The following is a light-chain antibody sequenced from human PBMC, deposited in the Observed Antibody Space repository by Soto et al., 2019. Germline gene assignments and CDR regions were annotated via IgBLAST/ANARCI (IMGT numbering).Light chain of an antibody. CDR2: ATN. CDR3: VLYLGRGIVV. CDR1: AGSVSTSYY. Sequence: QTVVTQEPSFSVSPGETVTLTCGLNAGSVSTSYYPGWYQQTPGQAPRTLIYATNPRSSGVPERVSGSILGNKAALTVTGAQADDESYYYCVLYLGRGIVVFGGGTKLTVL. J-gene: IGLJ2*01. V-gene: IGLV8-61*01.